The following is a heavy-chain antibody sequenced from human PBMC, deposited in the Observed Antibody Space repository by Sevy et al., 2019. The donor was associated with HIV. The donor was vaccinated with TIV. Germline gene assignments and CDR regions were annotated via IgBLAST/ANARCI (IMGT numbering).Heavy chain of an antibody. D-gene: IGHD3-3*01. Sequence: SETLSLTCAVSGGSISSGGYSWSWIRQPPGKGLEWIGYIYHSGSTYYNPSLKSRVTISVDRSKNQFSLKLSSVTAADTAGYYCATTYYDFWSGYPSAFDIWGQGTMVTVSS. CDR2: IYHSGST. J-gene: IGHJ3*02. CDR3: ATTYYDFWSGYPSAFDI. V-gene: IGHV4-30-2*01. CDR1: GGSISSGGYS.